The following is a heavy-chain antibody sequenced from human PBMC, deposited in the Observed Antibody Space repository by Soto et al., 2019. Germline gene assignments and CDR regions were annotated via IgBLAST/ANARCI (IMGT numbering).Heavy chain of an antibody. V-gene: IGHV3-30-3*01. CDR1: GFTFSSYA. Sequence: GGSLRLSCAASGFTFSSYAMHWVRQAPGKGLEWVAVISYDGSNKYYADSVKGRFTISRDNSKNTLYLQMNSLRAEDTAVYYCARDIGSSGYYIDDYWGQGTLVTVSS. CDR3: ARDIGSSGYYIDDY. CDR2: ISYDGSNK. J-gene: IGHJ4*02. D-gene: IGHD3-22*01.